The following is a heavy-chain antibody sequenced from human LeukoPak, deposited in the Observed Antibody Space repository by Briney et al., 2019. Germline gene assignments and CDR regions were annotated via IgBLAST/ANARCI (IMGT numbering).Heavy chain of an antibody. J-gene: IGHJ2*01. CDR2: INSDGSST. V-gene: IGHV3-74*01. Sequence: GGSLRLSCAASGFTFSSYWMHWVRQAPGKGLVWVSRINSDGSSTSYADSVKGRFTISRDNAKNSLYLQMNSLRAEDTAVYYCARVQHYDFWSGYSSYWYFDLWGRGTLVTVSS. D-gene: IGHD3-3*01. CDR1: GFTFSSYW. CDR3: ARVQHYDFWSGYSSYWYFDL.